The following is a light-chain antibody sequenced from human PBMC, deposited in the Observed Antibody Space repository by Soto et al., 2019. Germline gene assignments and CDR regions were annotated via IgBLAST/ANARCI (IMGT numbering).Light chain of an antibody. CDR1: QSVSSH. CDR2: DAS. CDR3: QQRSNWLRT. J-gene: IGKJ2*01. Sequence: EIVLTQSPATLSLSPGERATLSCRASQSVSSHLAWYQQKPGQAPRLLIYDASNRATGIPARFSGSGSGTDFTLTISSLEPEDFAVDYCQQRSNWLRTFGQGTKLEIK. V-gene: IGKV3-11*01.